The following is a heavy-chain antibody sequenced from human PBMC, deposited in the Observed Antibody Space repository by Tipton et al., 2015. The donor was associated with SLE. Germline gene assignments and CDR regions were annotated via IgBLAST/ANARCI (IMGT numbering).Heavy chain of an antibody. Sequence: SLRLSCAASGFTFSTYWMHWVRQVPGKGLVWASRINGDGTSTTYTTTYADSVKGRFTISRDNGKNTVYLQMNSLRGEDTAAYYCARESVTGDYFDYWGQGTLVSVSS. J-gene: IGHJ4*02. D-gene: IGHD1-14*01. V-gene: IGHV3-74*01. CDR2: INGDGTSTTYTT. CDR1: GFTFSTYW. CDR3: ARESVTGDYFDY.